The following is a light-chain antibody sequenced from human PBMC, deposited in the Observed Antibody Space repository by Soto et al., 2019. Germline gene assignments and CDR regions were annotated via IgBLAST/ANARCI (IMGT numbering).Light chain of an antibody. Sequence: DIQMTQSPSTLSASVGERVTITCRASQSISSWLAWFQQKPGKAPNLLIYQASFLESGVPSRFSGSGSGTEFTLTISSLQPDDFATYYCQQYNSYSRTFGQGTKVDIK. CDR3: QQYNSYSRT. J-gene: IGKJ1*01. CDR1: QSISSW. CDR2: QAS. V-gene: IGKV1-5*03.